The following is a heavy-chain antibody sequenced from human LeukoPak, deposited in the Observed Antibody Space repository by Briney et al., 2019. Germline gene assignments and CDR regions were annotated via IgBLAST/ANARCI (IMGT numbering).Heavy chain of an antibody. CDR3: AKDGDIVVDDAFDK. D-gene: IGHD2-2*01. CDR2: IGYDRSNK. CDR1: GFTFSSYG. J-gene: IGHJ3*02. Sequence: GGSLRLSCAASGFTFSSYGMHWVRQAPGKGLEWVAFIGYDRSNKYYADSVKGRFTISRDNSKNTLYLQMNSLRAEDTAVCYCAKDGDIVVDDAFDKWGQGTMVTVSS. V-gene: IGHV3-30*02.